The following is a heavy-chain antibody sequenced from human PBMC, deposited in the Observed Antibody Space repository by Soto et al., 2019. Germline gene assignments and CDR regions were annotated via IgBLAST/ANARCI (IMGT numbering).Heavy chain of an antibody. J-gene: IGHJ4*02. D-gene: IGHD1-26*01. CDR3: ARGRVDGGELDL. CDR1: GFTFRTYG. CDR2: IWYDASNK. V-gene: IGHV3-33*01. Sequence: VQLVESGGGVVQPGRSLRLSCAASGFTFRTYGMYWVRQAPGKGLEWVAVIWYDASNKYYADSVKGRFTISRDNSENTLYMQMKSLRAEATAVYYCARGRVDGGELDLWGQGTLVTVSS.